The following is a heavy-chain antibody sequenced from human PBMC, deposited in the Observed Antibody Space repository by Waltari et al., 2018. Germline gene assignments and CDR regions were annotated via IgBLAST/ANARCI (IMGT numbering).Heavy chain of an antibody. J-gene: IGHJ6*03. Sequence: QVQLVQSGAEVKKPGASVKVSCKASGYTFTSYGISWVRQATGQGLEWMGWISADNGTTNYAQKLQGRVTMTTDTSTSTAYMELRSLRSDDTAVYYCARETGITGTGYYYYYMDVWGKGTTVTISS. V-gene: IGHV1-18*01. CDR2: ISADNGTT. CDR3: ARETGITGTGYYYYYMDV. CDR1: GYTFTSYG. D-gene: IGHD1-7*01.